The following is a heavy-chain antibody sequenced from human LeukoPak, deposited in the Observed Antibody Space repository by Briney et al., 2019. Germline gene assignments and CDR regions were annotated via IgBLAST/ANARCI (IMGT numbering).Heavy chain of an antibody. Sequence: GASVKVSCKASGYNFTSYAMNWVRQAPGQGLEWMGGIIPIFGTANYAQKFQGRVTITADESTSTAYMELSSLRSEDTAVYYCARDRSGTVTTAYYYYMDVWGKGTTVTVSS. D-gene: IGHD4-11*01. CDR1: GYNFTSYA. J-gene: IGHJ6*03. CDR2: IIPIFGTA. V-gene: IGHV1-69*13. CDR3: ARDRSGTVTTAYYYYMDV.